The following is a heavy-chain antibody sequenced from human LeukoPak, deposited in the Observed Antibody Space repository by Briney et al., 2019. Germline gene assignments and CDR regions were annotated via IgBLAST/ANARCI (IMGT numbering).Heavy chain of an antibody. D-gene: IGHD4-17*01. CDR2: IIPIFGTA. CDR1: GYTFTSYA. Sequence: GASVKVSCKASGYTFTSYAISWVRQAPGQGLEWMGGIIPIFGTANYAQKFQGRVTITADESTSTAYMELSSLRSEDTAVYYCARVSMATDDYGDHYYYYYMDVWGKGTTVTISS. J-gene: IGHJ6*03. CDR3: ARVSMATDDYGDHYYYYYMDV. V-gene: IGHV1-69*13.